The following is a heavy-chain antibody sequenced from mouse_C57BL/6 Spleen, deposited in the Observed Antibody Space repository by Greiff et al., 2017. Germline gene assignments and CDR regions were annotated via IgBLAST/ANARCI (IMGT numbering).Heavy chain of an antibody. CDR3: ARYEDWGYFDY. J-gene: IGHJ2*01. V-gene: IGHV1-54*01. CDR1: GYAFTNYL. CDR2: INPGSGGT. Sequence: VQLQQSGAELVRPGTSVKVSCKASGYAFTNYLIEWVKQRPGQGLEWIGVINPGSGGTNYNEKFKGKATLTADKSTSTAYMQLSSLTSEDSAVYFCARYEDWGYFDYWGQGTTLTVSS. D-gene: IGHD4-1*01.